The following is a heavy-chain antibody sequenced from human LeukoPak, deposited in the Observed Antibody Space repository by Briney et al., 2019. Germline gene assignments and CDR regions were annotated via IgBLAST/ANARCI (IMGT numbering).Heavy chain of an antibody. CDR3: ARGGTYHDILTGYYPTGMDV. V-gene: IGHV4-61*02. CDR1: GGSISSGSYY. J-gene: IGHJ6*02. Sequence: SETLSLTCTVSGGSISSGSYYWSWIRQPAGKGLEWIGRIYTSGSTNYNPSLKSRVTISVDTSKNQFSLKLSSVTAADTAVYYCARGGTYHDILTGYYPTGMDVWGQGTTVTVSS. D-gene: IGHD3-9*01. CDR2: IYTSGST.